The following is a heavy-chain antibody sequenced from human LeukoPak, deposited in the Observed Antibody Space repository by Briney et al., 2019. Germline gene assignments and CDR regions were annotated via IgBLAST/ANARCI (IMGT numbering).Heavy chain of an antibody. CDR1: GGSISSGGYY. Sequence: SETLSLTCTVSGGSISSGGYYWSWIRQPPGKGLEWIGYIYYSGSTNYNPSLKSRVTISVDTSKNQFSLKLSSVTAADTAVYYCARHGAAAGFYYFDYWGQGTLVTVSS. CDR3: ARHGAAAGFYYFDY. D-gene: IGHD6-13*01. V-gene: IGHV4-61*08. CDR2: IYYSGST. J-gene: IGHJ4*02.